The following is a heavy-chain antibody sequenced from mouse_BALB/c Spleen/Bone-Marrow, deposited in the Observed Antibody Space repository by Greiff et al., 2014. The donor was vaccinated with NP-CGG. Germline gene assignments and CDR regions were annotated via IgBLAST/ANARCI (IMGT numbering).Heavy chain of an antibody. CDR1: GFNIKDSY. CDR2: IDPAKGNT. V-gene: IGHV14-3*02. J-gene: IGHJ3*01. CDR3: ARNYPFAY. Sequence: VQLQQPGAELVKPGASVKLSCTASGFNIKDSYLHWVKQRPEQGLDWIGRIDPAKGNTNYDPKFQGKATITADTSSNKAYLQLSSLTSEDTAVYFCARNYPFAYWGQGTLVTVSA. D-gene: IGHD2-1*01.